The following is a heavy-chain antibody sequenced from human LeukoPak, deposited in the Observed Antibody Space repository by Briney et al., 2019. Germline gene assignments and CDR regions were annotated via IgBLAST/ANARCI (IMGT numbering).Heavy chain of an antibody. CDR2: INHSGST. J-gene: IGHJ5*02. CDR3: ARYTGTRGNVVVVAATNWFDP. Sequence: SETLSLTCAVYGGSFSGYYWSWIRQPPGKGLEWIGEINHSGSTNYNPSLKSRVTISVDTSKNQFSLKLSSVTAADTAVYYCARYTGTRGNVVVVAATNWFDPWGQGTLVTVSS. D-gene: IGHD2-15*01. CDR1: GGSFSGYY. V-gene: IGHV4-34*01.